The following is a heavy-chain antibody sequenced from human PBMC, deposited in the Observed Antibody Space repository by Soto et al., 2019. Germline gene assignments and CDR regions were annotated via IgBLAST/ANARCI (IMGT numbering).Heavy chain of an antibody. D-gene: IGHD6-6*01. CDR3: ARGSIAARIRWFEP. CDR1: VCSFIGYY. Sequence: SSSXSLTCSFGVCSFIGYYCSLIRQPPGKGLECIGEINHSGSTNYNPSLKSRVSISVDTSKNQFSLTLSSVTAADTAVYYCARGSIAARIRWFEPWGKGTLVTVSS. CDR2: INHSGST. V-gene: IGHV4-34*01. J-gene: IGHJ5*02.